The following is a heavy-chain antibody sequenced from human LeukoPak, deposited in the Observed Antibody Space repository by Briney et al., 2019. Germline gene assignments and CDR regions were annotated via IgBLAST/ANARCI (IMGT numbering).Heavy chain of an antibody. CDR1: GFTFSDYY. J-gene: IGHJ5*02. Sequence: GGSLRLSCAASGFTFSDYYMGWIRQAPGKGLEWVSYISSSGSTIYYADSVKGRFTISRDNAKNSLYLQMNSLRAEDTAVYYCARHENYYSSGDNWFDPWGQGTLVTVSS. CDR3: ARHENYYSSGDNWFDP. V-gene: IGHV3-11*01. D-gene: IGHD3-10*01. CDR2: ISSSGSTI.